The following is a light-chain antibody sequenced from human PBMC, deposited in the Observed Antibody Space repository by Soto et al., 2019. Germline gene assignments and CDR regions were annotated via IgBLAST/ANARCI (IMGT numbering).Light chain of an antibody. CDR3: QHYDHLPPLS. CDR1: QDIKNY. V-gene: IGKV1-33*01. J-gene: IGKJ4*01. Sequence: DIQMTQSPSSLSASVGDRVTITCQASQDIKNYLNWYQQKPGKAPNLLIYDASNLKTGVPSRFSESVSGTHFTFTISSLQPEDIATYYCQHYDHLPPLSFGGGTKVEIK. CDR2: DAS.